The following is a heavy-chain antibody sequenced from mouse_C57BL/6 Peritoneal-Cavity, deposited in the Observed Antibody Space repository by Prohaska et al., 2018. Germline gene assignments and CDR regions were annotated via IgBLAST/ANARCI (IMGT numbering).Heavy chain of an antibody. CDR1: GYTFTDYY. CDR3: ANYYGSSHYDY. Sequence: EVQLQQSGPVLVKPGASVKMSCKASGYTFTDYYMNWVKQSHGKSLEWIGVINPYNGGTSYNQKFKGKATLTVDKYSSTAYMELNSLTCEDSAVYYCANYYGSSHYDYWGQGTTLSFAS. J-gene: IGHJ2*01. CDR2: INPYNGGT. V-gene: IGHV1-19*01. D-gene: IGHD1-1*01.